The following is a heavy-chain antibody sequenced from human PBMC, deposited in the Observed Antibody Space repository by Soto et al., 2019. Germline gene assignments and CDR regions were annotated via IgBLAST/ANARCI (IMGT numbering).Heavy chain of an antibody. J-gene: IGHJ4*02. CDR1: GFPFSSYA. V-gene: IGHV3-23*01. D-gene: IGHD4-17*01. Sequence: PGGSLRLSFAASGFPFSSYAMILGRQAPGKGLEWVSAISGSGGSTYYADSVKGRFTISRDNSKNTLYLQMNSLRAEDTAVYYCAKLGDYALGFDYWGQGTLVTVSS. CDR3: AKLGDYALGFDY. CDR2: ISGSGGST.